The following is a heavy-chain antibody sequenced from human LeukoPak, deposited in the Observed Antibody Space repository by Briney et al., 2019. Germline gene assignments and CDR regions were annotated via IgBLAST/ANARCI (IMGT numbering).Heavy chain of an antibody. CDR1: GFTFTIFE. J-gene: IGHJ3*02. CDR2: ITGSGFAT. Sequence: PGGSLRHSCAASGFTFTIFEMNWVRQSPGKGLEWIAYITGSGFATHYADSVKGRFIISRDNAKNSVYLQMNSLRGEDTALYYCARDLGEYIAVAHDEAFDIWGQKAMVTVSS. V-gene: IGHV3-48*03. D-gene: IGHD4-17*01. CDR3: ARDLGEYIAVAHDEAFDI.